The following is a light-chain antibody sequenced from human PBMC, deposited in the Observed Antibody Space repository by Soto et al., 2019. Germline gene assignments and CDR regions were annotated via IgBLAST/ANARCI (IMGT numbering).Light chain of an antibody. V-gene: IGKV1-9*01. CDR2: TAI. Sequence: DIQLTQSPSFLSASVGDRVTNTCRASQGISSFLAWYQQKRGKAPRLLIYTAISLQSGVPSRFSGSGSGTEFTLTISSLQPEDFATYYCQQDNSFPLTFGPGTKVDIK. J-gene: IGKJ3*01. CDR1: QGISSF. CDR3: QQDNSFPLT.